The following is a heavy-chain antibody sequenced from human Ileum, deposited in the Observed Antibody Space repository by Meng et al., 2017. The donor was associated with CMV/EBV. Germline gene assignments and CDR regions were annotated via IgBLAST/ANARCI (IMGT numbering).Heavy chain of an antibody. J-gene: IGHJ4*02. CDR3: ARGDDSSGYYWNRWGY. CDR1: GASLSGYD. CDR2: IHHSGST. D-gene: IGHD3-22*01. V-gene: IGHV4-34*01. Sequence: PCDVELFNALAPLSLTCAFLGASLSGYDWSWNRQPPGKGLEWIGEIHHSGSTNYTPSLKSRVTVSVDTSKNHFSLKLSSVTAADTAVYYCARGDDSSGYYWNRWGYWGQGTLVTVSS.